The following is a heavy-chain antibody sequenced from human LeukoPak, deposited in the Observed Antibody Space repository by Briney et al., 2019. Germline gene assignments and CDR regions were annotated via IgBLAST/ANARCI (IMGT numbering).Heavy chain of an antibody. CDR2: ISGSGGST. CDR1: GFTFSSYA. V-gene: IGHV3-23*01. CDR3: AKVKGVPAAIRGNDY. D-gene: IGHD2-2*01. Sequence: GGSLRLSCAASGFTFSSYAMSWVRQAPGKGLEWVSAISGSGGSTYYADSVKGWFTISRDNSKNTLYLQMNSLRAEDTAVYYCAKVKGVPAAIRGNDYWGQGTLVTVSS. J-gene: IGHJ4*02.